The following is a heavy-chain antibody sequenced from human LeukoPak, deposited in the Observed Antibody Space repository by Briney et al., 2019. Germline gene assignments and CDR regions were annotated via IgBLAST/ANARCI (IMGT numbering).Heavy chain of an antibody. Sequence: PRASVKVSCKASGYTFTAYHLHGVRQAPGQGPEWMGWINPNSGGTNSAQKFQGRVTMTRDTSINTAYMELSRLTFDDTAVSFCARDYFNSGNCFDPWGQGTLVTVSS. CDR1: GYTFTAYH. J-gene: IGHJ5*02. CDR3: ARDYFNSGNCFDP. D-gene: IGHD2/OR15-2a*01. CDR2: INPNSGGT. V-gene: IGHV1-2*02.